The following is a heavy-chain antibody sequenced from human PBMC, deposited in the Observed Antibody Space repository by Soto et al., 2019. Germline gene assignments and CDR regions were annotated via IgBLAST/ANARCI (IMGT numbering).Heavy chain of an antibody. CDR1: GGAFISYT. J-gene: IGHJ4*02. D-gene: IGHD6-25*01. CDR3: AKAAGYFDY. V-gene: IGHV1-69*02. Sequence: QVQLVQSGAEVKPPGSSVKVSCKASGGAFISYTINWVRQAPGRRLEWMGRIIPILNVTNYAQTFQGRVTITADKSTSTAYMELSSLRSEDTAVYFCAKAAGYFDYWGQGTLVTVSS. CDR2: IIPILNVT.